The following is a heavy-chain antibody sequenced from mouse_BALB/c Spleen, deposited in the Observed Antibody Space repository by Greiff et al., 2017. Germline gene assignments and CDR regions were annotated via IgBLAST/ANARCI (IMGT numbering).Heavy chain of an antibody. CDR2: ILPGSGST. D-gene: IGHD2-14*01. J-gene: IGHJ3*01. V-gene: IGHV1-9*01. Sequence: VKLQQSGAELMKPGASVKISCKATGYTFSSYWIEWVKQRPGHGLEWIGEILPGSGSTNYNEKFKGKATFTADTSSNTAYMQLSSLTSEDSAVYYCARMDRYGKTWFAYWGQGTLVTVSA. CDR3: ARMDRYGKTWFAY. CDR1: GYTFSSYW.